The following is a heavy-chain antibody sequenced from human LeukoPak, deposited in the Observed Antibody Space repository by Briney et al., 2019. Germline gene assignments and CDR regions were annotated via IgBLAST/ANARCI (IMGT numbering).Heavy chain of an antibody. Sequence: PGGSLRLSCAASGFNFNTYTMNWVRQAPGKGLEWVSSISSDSSYIYYADAVHGRFTVSRDNAKYSLYLQMNSLRAEDTAVYYCARDAPSTVTTVGPLDYWGQGTLVPVSS. V-gene: IGHV3-21*01. J-gene: IGHJ4*02. CDR3: ARDAPSTVTTVGPLDY. CDR1: GFNFNTYT. D-gene: IGHD4-17*01. CDR2: ISSDSSYI.